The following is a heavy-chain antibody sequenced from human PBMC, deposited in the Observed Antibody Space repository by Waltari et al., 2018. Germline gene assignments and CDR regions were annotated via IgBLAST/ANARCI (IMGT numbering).Heavy chain of an antibody. V-gene: IGHV5-51*03. D-gene: IGHD3-10*01. CDR3: ARGSRDDWFDP. Sequence: QLVQSGAEVIKAGESLKISCKGSGYNFNTYWVAWVRQMPGKGLEWMGIIYPSDSATRYSPSFQGQVTISADKSINTVYLQWSSLEASDTATYYCARGSRDDWFDPWGQGTLVTVSS. J-gene: IGHJ5*02. CDR2: IYPSDSAT. CDR1: GYNFNTYW.